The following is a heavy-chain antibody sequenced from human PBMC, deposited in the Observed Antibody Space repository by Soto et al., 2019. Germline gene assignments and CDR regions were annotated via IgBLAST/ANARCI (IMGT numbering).Heavy chain of an antibody. D-gene: IGHD1-20*01. J-gene: IGHJ4*02. V-gene: IGHV3-23*01. CDR2: ISGDGGST. CDR3: AKGRLTGTSTCFDY. CDR1: GFTFNTYS. Sequence: GGSLRLSCAASGFTFNTYSMTWVRQTPGKGLEWVSGISGDGGSTYFADSVKGRFTISRDNSKNTLYLQMNSLRAEDTAVYYCAKGRLTGTSTCFDYWGQGTLVTVSS.